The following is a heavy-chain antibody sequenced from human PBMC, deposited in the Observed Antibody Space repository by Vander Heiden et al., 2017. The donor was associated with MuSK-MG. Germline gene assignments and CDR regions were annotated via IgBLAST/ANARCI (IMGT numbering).Heavy chain of an antibody. V-gene: IGHV4-34*01. J-gene: IGHJ6*02. CDR1: GGSFSGYY. D-gene: IGHD6-13*01. CDR2: INYSGST. Sequence: QVQLHQWGAGLLKPSETLSLTCAVYGGSFSGYYWSWFRQPPGKGLEWIGEINYSGSTNDNPSLKSRVTISVDTSKNQLSLKLSSVTAADTAVYYCARGLYRRRIAASPTRNRNGMDVWGQGTTVTVSS. CDR3: ARGLYRRRIAASPTRNRNGMDV.